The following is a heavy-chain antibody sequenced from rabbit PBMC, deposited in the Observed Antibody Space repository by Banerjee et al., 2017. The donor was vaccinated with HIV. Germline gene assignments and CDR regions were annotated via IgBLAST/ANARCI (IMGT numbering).Heavy chain of an antibody. CDR1: GFSLSRRDY. J-gene: IGHJ4*01. Sequence: QSLEESGGDLVKPGASLTLTCIASGFSLSRRDYMCWVRQAPGKGLEWIACINAGSSGRTYYASWAKGRFTISKTSSTTVTLQMTSLTAADTATYFCARGGYDENYFNLWGPGTLVTVS. D-gene: IGHD2-1*01. CDR3: ARGGYDENYFNL. CDR2: INAGSSGRT. V-gene: IGHV1S40*01.